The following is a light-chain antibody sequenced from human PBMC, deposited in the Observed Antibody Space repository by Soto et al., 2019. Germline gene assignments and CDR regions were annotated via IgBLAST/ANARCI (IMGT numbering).Light chain of an antibody. CDR1: QSINIY. V-gene: IGKV1-39*01. CDR2: AAS. CDR3: QQSHSAPYS. Sequence: IQSPLSLPVTPGEPASIFCRSSQSINIYLNWYQQKPGKAPNLLITAASSFRTGVPSRFSGSGSGTDFTLTISSVQPEDSATYYCQQSHSAPYSFGQGTKVDIK. J-gene: IGKJ2*01.